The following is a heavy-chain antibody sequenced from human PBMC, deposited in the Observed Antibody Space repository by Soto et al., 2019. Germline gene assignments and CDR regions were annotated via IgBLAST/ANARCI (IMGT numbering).Heavy chain of an antibody. CDR1: GYTFTSYG. CDR2: ISAYNGNT. D-gene: IGHD3-10*01. V-gene: IGHV1-18*04. CDR3: ARDRPVYYYGSGSLPRDAFDI. J-gene: IGHJ3*02. Sequence: ASVKVSCKASGYTFTSYGISWVRQAPGQGLEWMGWISAYNGNTNYAQKLQGRVTMTTDTSTSTAYMELSSLRSEDTAVYYCARDRPVYYYGSGSLPRDAFDIWGQGTMVTVSS.